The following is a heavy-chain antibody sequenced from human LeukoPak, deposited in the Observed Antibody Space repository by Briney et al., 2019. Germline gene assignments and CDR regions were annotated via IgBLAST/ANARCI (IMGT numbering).Heavy chain of an antibody. CDR3: ARDPHYYDSSDTYYYYYMDV. CDR1: GFTFSSYS. D-gene: IGHD3-22*01. Sequence: GGSLRLSCAASGFTFSSYSMNWVRQAPGKGLQWVSSISISSRYIYYADPVKGRFTISRDNAKNSLYLQMNRLRAEDTAVYYCARDPHYYDSSDTYYYYYMDVWGKGTTVTVSS. V-gene: IGHV3-21*01. J-gene: IGHJ6*03. CDR2: ISISSRYI.